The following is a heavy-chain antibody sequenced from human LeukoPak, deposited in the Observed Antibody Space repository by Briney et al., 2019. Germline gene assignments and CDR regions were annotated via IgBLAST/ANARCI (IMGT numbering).Heavy chain of an antibody. D-gene: IGHD3-22*01. J-gene: IGHJ3*02. CDR1: RFTFSNYW. V-gene: IGHV3-7*04. CDR2: IKQDGSEK. Sequence: GGSLRLSCAASRFTFSNYWMSWARQAPGKGLEWVANIKQDGSEKFYVDSVKGRFTISRDNAKNSLYLQMNSLRAEDTAVYYCARDYDRSGYFGGDAFDIWGQGTMVTVSS. CDR3: ARDYDRSGYFGGDAFDI.